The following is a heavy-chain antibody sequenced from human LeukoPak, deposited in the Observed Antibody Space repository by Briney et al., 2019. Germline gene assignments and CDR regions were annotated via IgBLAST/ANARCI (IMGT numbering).Heavy chain of an antibody. CDR2: IYHSGST. CDR1: HYSISSNYY. Sequence: SETLSLTCTVSHYSISSNYYWGWIRQPPGKGLEWIGSIYHSGSTYYNPSLKSRVTISVDTSKNQFSLKLTSVTAADTAVYYCARSSGYMSYWGQGTLVTVSS. V-gene: IGHV4-38-2*02. D-gene: IGHD3-22*01. CDR3: ARSSGYMSY. J-gene: IGHJ4*02.